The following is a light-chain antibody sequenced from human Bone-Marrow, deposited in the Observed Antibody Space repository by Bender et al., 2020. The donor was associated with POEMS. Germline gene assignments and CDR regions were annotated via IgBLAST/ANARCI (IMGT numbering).Light chain of an antibody. V-gene: IGLV2-18*02. J-gene: IGLJ2*01. Sequence: QSALTQPPSVSASPGQSVTISCTGTSSDIGTHNRVSWYHQPPGTAPQLIIYEVTNRPSGVSDRFSGSKSGNTASLTISGLQAEDEGDFYCSSFTSSNTPVLFGGGTKLTVL. CDR1: SSDIGTHNR. CDR2: EVT. CDR3: SSFTSSNTPVL.